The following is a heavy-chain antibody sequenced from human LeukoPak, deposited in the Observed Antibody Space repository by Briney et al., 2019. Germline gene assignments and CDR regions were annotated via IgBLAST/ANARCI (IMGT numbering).Heavy chain of an antibody. D-gene: IGHD2-21*02. CDR3: AKERLRGLFVVVTAIPDC. J-gene: IGHJ4*02. CDR2: SSGSGGST. V-gene: IGHV3-23*01. Sequence: GGPLRLSCAASGFTFRSYAMSWVRQAPGKGLDWVSASSGSGGSTYYAASVKGRFTISRDNAKNTLYLQMNSLRAEDTAVYYCAKERLRGLFVVVTAIPDCWGQGTLVTVSS. CDR1: GFTFRSYA.